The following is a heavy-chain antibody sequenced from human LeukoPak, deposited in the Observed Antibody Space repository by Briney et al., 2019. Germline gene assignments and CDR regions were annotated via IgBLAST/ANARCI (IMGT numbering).Heavy chain of an antibody. Sequence: GGSLRLSCAASGFTFSDYYISWIRQAPGKGLEWVSYISSSSSYTNYADSVKGRFTISRDNAKNSLYLQMNSLRAEDTAVHYCARGDDIDAFDIWGQGTMVTVSS. V-gene: IGHV3-11*06. J-gene: IGHJ3*02. D-gene: IGHD2-21*01. CDR3: ARGDDIDAFDI. CDR1: GFTFSDYY. CDR2: ISSSSSYT.